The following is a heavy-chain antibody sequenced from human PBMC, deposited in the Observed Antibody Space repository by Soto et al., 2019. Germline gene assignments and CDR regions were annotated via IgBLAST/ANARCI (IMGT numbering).Heavy chain of an antibody. Sequence: GGSLRLSCAASGFTFSSYAMSWVRQAPGKGLEWIAYVSMDSDTIHYADSVKGRFTISRDDTENSLYLQMNSLRDEDTATYYCARLYYDYVWGQGTTVTVSS. CDR2: VSMDSDTI. V-gene: IGHV3-48*02. D-gene: IGHD3-3*01. CDR1: GFTFSSYA. J-gene: IGHJ6*02. CDR3: ARLYYDYV.